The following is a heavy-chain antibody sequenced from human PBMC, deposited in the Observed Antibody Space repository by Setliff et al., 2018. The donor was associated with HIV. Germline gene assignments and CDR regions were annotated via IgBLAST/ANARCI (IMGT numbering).Heavy chain of an antibody. V-gene: IGHV2-5*01. Sequence: SGPTLVNPTQTLTLTCTLSGFSLSPGGVGVGWIRQPPGKALEWLALIYWNDDKRYSPSLKTRLNITKDTSENQVVLTMTNVDPVDTATYYCAHRPRDSFYYDTTEFASWGQGTLVTVSS. CDR2: IYWNDDK. CDR1: GFSLSPGGVG. D-gene: IGHD3-22*01. CDR3: AHRPRDSFYYDTTEFAS. J-gene: IGHJ4*02.